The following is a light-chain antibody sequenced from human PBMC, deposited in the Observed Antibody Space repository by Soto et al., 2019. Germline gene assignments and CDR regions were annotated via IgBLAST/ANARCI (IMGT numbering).Light chain of an antibody. CDR1: SSDVGGYNY. CDR3: TSYTSSTTLDV. J-gene: IGLJ1*01. Sequence: QSVRTQPASVSGSPGQSITISCTGTSSDVGGYNYVSWYQQHPGKAPKLMIYEVSNRPSGVSNRFSGSKSGHTASLTISGLQSEDEADYFCTSYTSSTTLDVFGTGTKVTVL. V-gene: IGLV2-14*01. CDR2: EVS.